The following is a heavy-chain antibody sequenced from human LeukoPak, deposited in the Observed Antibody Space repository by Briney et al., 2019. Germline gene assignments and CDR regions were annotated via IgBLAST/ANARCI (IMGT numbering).Heavy chain of an antibody. CDR1: GFTFNDYA. Sequence: GGSLRLSCAASGFTFNDYAMSWVRQAPGKGLEWVSGIGASGGAYYADSVKGRFTISRDNSKNTLYLQINSLRDEDTAVYYCAKDAVPAALGEYFFDYWGQGTRVTVSS. D-gene: IGHD2-2*01. CDR2: IGASGGA. J-gene: IGHJ4*02. V-gene: IGHV3-23*01. CDR3: AKDAVPAALGEYFFDY.